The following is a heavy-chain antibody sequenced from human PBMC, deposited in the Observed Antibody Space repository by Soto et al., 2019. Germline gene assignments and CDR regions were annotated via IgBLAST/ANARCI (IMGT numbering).Heavy chain of an antibody. J-gene: IGHJ4*02. CDR2: VYQSQSA. Sequence: PSETLSLTCVVSGGSVTSGGHSWSWIRQAPGKGPEWVGSVYQSQSAYYNPSLRSRVAISVDRSNNQVSLRMTSVTAADTAIYYCARGDTRLAELSHNYWRQGKLVTVSS. D-gene: IGHD3-16*02. CDR3: ARGDTRLAELSHNY. V-gene: IGHV4-30-2*01. CDR1: GGSVTSGGHS.